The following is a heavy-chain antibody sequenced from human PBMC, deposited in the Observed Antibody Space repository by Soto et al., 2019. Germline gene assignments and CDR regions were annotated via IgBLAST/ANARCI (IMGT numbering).Heavy chain of an antibody. J-gene: IGHJ4*02. D-gene: IGHD2-2*01. CDR1: GFTFSSYG. CDR2: VWYDGTNK. Sequence: QVELVESGGGVVQPGRSLRLSCAASGFTFSSYGMHWVRQAPGKGLEWVAVVWYDGTNKNYADSVKGRFTISRDNSKNTLYLQMNSLRAEDTAVYYCVRGTRTSPDYWGQGTLVTVSS. CDR3: VRGTRTSPDY. V-gene: IGHV3-33*01.